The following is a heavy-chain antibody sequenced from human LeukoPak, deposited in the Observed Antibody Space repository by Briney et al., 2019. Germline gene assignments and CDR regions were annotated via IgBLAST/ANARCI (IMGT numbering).Heavy chain of an antibody. CDR1: GFTFDDYG. D-gene: IGHD3-16*01. J-gene: IGHJ4*02. V-gene: IGHV3-20*04. CDR2: INWNGGST. CDR3: ARDLAYFEY. Sequence: GGSLRLSCAASGFTFDDYGMSWVRQAPGKGLEWVSGINWNGGSTGYADSVKGRFTISRDNAKKSLYVQIDSLRAEDTALYYCARDLAYFEYWGQGTLVTVSS.